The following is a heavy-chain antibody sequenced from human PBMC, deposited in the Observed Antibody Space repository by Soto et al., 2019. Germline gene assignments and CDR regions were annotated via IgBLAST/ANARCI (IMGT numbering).Heavy chain of an antibody. CDR1: GFTFSSYT. V-gene: IGHV3-23*01. CDR2: ITGSSGHM. D-gene: IGHD2-15*01. CDR3: AKCVGRWNSWFDP. J-gene: IGHJ5*02. Sequence: EVQLLESGGGLIQPGGSLRLSCAASGFTFSSYTMTWVRQAPGKGLEWVSSITGSSGHMYYTDSVKGRFTISRDNSKNTLYLKMNSLRAEDTAVYYCAKCVGRWNSWFDPWGQGTLVTVSS.